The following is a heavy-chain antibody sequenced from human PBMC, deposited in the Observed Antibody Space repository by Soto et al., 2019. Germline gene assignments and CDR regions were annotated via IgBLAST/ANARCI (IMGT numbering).Heavy chain of an antibody. Sequence: SETRSRTCTVSGGSISSYCWSWMRQPPGKGLEWIGYIYYSGSTNYNPSLKSRVTISVDTSKNQFSLKLSSVTAADTAVYYCARLAGHYDILTGYWGYFDYWGQGTLVTVAS. D-gene: IGHD3-9*01. CDR2: IYYSGST. CDR1: GGSISSYC. CDR3: ARLAGHYDILTGYWGYFDY. J-gene: IGHJ4*02. V-gene: IGHV4-59*01.